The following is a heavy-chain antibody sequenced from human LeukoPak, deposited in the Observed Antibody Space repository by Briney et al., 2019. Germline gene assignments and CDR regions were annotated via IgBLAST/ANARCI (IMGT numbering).Heavy chain of an antibody. J-gene: IGHJ5*02. CDR1: GFTFSDCA. CDR3: VKGLYSSSRNWFDS. Sequence: TGGSLRLSCSASGFTFSDCAMHWVRQAPGKGLEYVSGISSTGDNTYYADSVKGRFTISRDNSKNTMSLLMSSLRPQDTAVYYCVKGLYSSSRNWFDSWGQGTLVTVSS. V-gene: IGHV3-64D*09. CDR2: ISSTGDNT. D-gene: IGHD6-13*01.